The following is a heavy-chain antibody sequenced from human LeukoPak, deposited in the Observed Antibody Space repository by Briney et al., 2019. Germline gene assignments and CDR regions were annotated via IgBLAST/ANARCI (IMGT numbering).Heavy chain of an antibody. Sequence: SETLSLTCTVSGDSISSYYWSWIRQPPGKGLEWIGYIYHSGSTNYNPSLKSRVTISLDTSKKHFSLKLSSVTAADTAVYYCVRGHLVGGWFKYDAFDIWGQGTMVTVSS. CDR2: IYHSGST. J-gene: IGHJ3*02. CDR3: VRGHLVGGWFKYDAFDI. CDR1: GDSISSYY. D-gene: IGHD6-19*01. V-gene: IGHV4-59*01.